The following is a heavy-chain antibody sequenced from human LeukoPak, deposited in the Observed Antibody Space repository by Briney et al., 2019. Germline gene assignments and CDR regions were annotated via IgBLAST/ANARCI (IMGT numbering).Heavy chain of an antibody. CDR1: VYTFTYKF. J-gene: IGHJ4*02. D-gene: IGHD3/OR15-3a*01. CDR2: IDPNSGGT. V-gene: IGHV1-2*02. Sequence: ASVTVSFKSSVYTFTYKFIHWVRQAPGQGLEWMGWIDPNSGGTDYAQKFRGRVTMTRDTSTSTAYMDLSSLISDDTAVYYCARDREGLAYFDYWGQGTLVTVSS. CDR3: ARDREGLAYFDY.